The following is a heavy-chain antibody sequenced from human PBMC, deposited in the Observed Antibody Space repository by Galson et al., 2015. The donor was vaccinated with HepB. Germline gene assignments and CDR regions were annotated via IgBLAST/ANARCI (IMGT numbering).Heavy chain of an antibody. V-gene: IGHV3-21*01. CDR1: GFTFSNYN. CDR2: ISSSRSYI. D-gene: IGHD2-2*02. CDR3: ASDIVVVPAATPAHAY. Sequence: SLRLSCAASGFTFSNYNMNWVRQAPGKGLEWVSSISSSRSYIYYADSVKGRFTISRDNAKNSLYLQMNSLRAEDTAVYYCASDIVVVPAATPAHAYWGQGTLVTVSS. J-gene: IGHJ4*02.